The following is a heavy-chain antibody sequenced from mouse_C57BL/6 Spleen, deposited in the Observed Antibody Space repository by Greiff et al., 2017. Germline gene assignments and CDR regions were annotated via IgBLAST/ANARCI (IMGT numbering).Heavy chain of an antibody. CDR2: IRLKSDNYAT. V-gene: IGHV6-3*01. CDR3: TAGYYGSSYGY. J-gene: IGHJ2*01. CDR1: GFTFSNYW. Sequence: EVKLMESGGGLVQPGGSMKLSCVASGFTFSNYWMNWVRQSPEKGLEWVAQIRLKSDNYATHYAESVKGRFTISRDDSKSSVYLQMNNLRAEDTGIYYCTAGYYGSSYGYWGQGTTLTVSS. D-gene: IGHD1-1*01.